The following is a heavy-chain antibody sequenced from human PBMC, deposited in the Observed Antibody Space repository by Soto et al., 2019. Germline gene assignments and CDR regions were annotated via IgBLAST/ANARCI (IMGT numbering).Heavy chain of an antibody. Sequence: GGSLRLSCAASGFTFSSYSMNWVRQAPGKGLEWVSSISSSNSYIHYADSVKGRFTISRDNAKNPLYLQMNSLRAEDTAVYYCARDRVHYDFWSGLNYYYYYGMDVWGQGTTVTVS. CDR1: GFTFSSYS. D-gene: IGHD3-3*01. V-gene: IGHV3-21*01. J-gene: IGHJ6*02. CDR2: ISSSNSYI. CDR3: ARDRVHYDFWSGLNYYYYYGMDV.